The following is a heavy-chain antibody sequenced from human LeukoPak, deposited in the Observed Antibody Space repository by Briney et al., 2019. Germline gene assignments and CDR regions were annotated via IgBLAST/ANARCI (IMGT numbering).Heavy chain of an antibody. J-gene: IGHJ4*02. CDR1: GGSFSGYY. D-gene: IGHD1-26*01. CDR2: IYTSGST. CDR3: ARSSGSYPGYYFDY. V-gene: IGHV4-59*10. Sequence: EPSETLSLTCAVYGGSFSGYYWSWIRQPAGKGLEWIGRIYTSGSTNYNPSLKSRVTMSVDTSKNQFSLKLSSVTAADTAVYYCARSSGSYPGYYFDYWGQGTLVTVSS.